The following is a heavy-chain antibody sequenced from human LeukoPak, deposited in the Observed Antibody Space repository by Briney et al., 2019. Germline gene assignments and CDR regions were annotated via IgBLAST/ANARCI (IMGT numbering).Heavy chain of an antibody. CDR2: LYYRGSA. CDR1: GGSISSDSYY. J-gene: IGHJ4*02. CDR3: ARHHRGTGWYFMEY. D-gene: IGHD6-19*01. Sequence: PSETLSLTCIVSGGSISSDSYYWAWIRQPPGKGLQWIGSLYYRGSAYYDPSLRSRVTISGDTSQNQFSLKLSSVTAADTAVYYCARHHRGTGWYFMEYWGQGALVTVSS. V-gene: IGHV4-39*01.